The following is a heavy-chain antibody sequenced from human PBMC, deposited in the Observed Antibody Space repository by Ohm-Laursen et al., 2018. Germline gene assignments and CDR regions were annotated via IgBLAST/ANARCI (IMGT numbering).Heavy chain of an antibody. CDR2: ISFSGSHI. V-gene: IGHV3-21*04. Sequence: GSLRLSCAASGFTFSIYAMAWVRQAPGKGLEWVSSISFSGSHIYYADSVKGRFTISRDNAKTTLYLQMDSLRAEDTAVYYCARWLTGGYFDYWGQGTLVTVSS. J-gene: IGHJ4*02. CDR3: ARWLTGGYFDY. CDR1: GFTFSIYA. D-gene: IGHD7-27*01.